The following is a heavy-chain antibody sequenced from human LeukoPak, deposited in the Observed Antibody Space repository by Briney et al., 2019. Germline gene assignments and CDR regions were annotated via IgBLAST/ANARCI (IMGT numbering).Heavy chain of an antibody. V-gene: IGHV3-13*01. CDR2: IGTAGDT. CDR3: ARGSVAGNHAFDI. D-gene: IGHD6-19*01. J-gene: IGHJ3*02. CDR1: GFTFSSYD. Sequence: GGSLRLSCAASGFTFSSYDMHWVRQATGKGLEWVSGIGTAGDTYYPGSVKGRFTISRENAKNSLYLQMNSLRVGDTAVYYCARGSVAGNHAFDIWGQGTMVTVSS.